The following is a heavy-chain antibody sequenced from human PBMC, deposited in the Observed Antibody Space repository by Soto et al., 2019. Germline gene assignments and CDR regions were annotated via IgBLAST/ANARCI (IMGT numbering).Heavy chain of an antibody. CDR2: ISTDGSST. CDR1: GFTFSSFW. J-gene: IGHJ4*02. D-gene: IGHD4-17*01. V-gene: IGHV3-74*01. Sequence: EVQLVESGGGLVQPGGSLRLSCAASGFTFSSFWMHWVRQTPGKGPVWVSRISTDGSSTGYADSVKGRFTISRDSAKNTLYLQLDSLRAEDTAIYYCARGGTVTTRWGLFDYLGQGTLVNVSS. CDR3: ARGGTVTTRWGLFDY.